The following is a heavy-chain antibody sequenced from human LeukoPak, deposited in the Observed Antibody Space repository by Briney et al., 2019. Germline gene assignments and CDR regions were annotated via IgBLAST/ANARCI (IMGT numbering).Heavy chain of an antibody. V-gene: IGHV4-38-2*02. CDR1: GYSISSGYY. CDR2: IYYSGST. Sequence: SETLSLTCTVSGYSISSGYYWGWFRQPPGKGLEWIGYIYYSGSTNYNPSLKSRVTISVDTSKNQFSLKLSSVTAADTAVYYCARDPWGGHFDYWGQGTLVTVSS. J-gene: IGHJ4*02. CDR3: ARDPWGGHFDY. D-gene: IGHD2-21*01.